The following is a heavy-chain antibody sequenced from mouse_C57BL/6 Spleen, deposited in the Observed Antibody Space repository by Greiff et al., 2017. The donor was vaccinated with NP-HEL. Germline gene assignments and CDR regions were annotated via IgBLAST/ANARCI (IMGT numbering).Heavy chain of an antibody. CDR2: IYPGDGDT. V-gene: IGHV1-80*01. CDR1: GYAFSSYW. D-gene: IGHD1-1*01. CDR3: ARDRAVYGSSPYWYFDV. J-gene: IGHJ1*03. Sequence: VKLQESGAELVKPGASVKISCKASGYAFSSYWMNWVKQRPGKGLEWIGQIYPGDGDTNYNGKFKGKATLTADKSSSTAYMQLSSLTSEDSAVYFCARDRAVYGSSPYWYFDVWGTGTTVTVSS.